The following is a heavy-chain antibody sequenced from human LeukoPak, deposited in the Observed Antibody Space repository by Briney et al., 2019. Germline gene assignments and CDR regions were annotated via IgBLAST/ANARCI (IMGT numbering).Heavy chain of an antibody. Sequence: GGSLRLSCAASGFTFSSYWMSWVRPAPGKGLEWVANIKQDGREKYYVDSVKGRFTISRDNAKNSLYLQMNSLRAEDTAVYYCARDLLEWLHYFDYWGQGTLVTVSS. CDR1: GFTFSSYW. V-gene: IGHV3-7*01. J-gene: IGHJ4*02. D-gene: IGHD3-3*01. CDR2: IKQDGREK. CDR3: ARDLLEWLHYFDY.